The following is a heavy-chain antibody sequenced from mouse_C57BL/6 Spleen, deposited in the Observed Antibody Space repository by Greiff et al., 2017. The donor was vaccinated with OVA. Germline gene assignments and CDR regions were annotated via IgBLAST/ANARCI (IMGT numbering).Heavy chain of an antibody. CDR1: GYTFTSYG. Sequence: QVQLQQSGAELARPGASVKLSCKASGYTFTSYGISWVKQRTGQGLEWIGEIYPRSGNTYSNEKFKGKATLTADKSSSTAYMELRSLTSEDSAVYFCARGDYDAGAMDYWGQGTSVTVSS. CDR2: IYPRSGNT. D-gene: IGHD2-4*01. CDR3: ARGDYDAGAMDY. J-gene: IGHJ4*01. V-gene: IGHV1-81*01.